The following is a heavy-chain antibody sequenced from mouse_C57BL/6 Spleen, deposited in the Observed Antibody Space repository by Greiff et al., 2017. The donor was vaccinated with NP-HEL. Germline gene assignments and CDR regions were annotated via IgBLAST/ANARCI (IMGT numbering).Heavy chain of an antibody. V-gene: IGHV1-64*01. D-gene: IGHD1-1*01. CDR1: GYTFTSYW. CDR2: IHPNSGST. CDR3: ARRIYYGSSFDY. J-gene: IGHJ2*01. Sequence: QLQQPGAELVKPGASVKLSCKASGYTFTSYWMHWVKQRPGQGLEWIGMIHPNSGSTNYNEKFKSKATLTVDKSSSTAYMQLSSLTSEDSAVYYCARRIYYGSSFDYWGQGTTLTVSS.